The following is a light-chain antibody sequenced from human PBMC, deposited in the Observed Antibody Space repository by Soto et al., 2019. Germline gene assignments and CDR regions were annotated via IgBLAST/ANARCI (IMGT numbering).Light chain of an antibody. CDR3: QQSYSTPYT. Sequence: DIQMTQSPSSLSASVGDRVTITCRASQIIRNYVNWYQQKPGKAPKFLIYVASTLQSGVPSRFSGSGSGTDFTLTISSLQPEDFATYYCQQSYSTPYTFGPGTKLEIK. CDR2: VAS. V-gene: IGKV1-39*01. J-gene: IGKJ2*01. CDR1: QIIRNY.